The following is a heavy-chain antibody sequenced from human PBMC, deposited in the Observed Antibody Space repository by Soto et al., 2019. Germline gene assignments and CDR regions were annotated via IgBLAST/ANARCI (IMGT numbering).Heavy chain of an antibody. D-gene: IGHD6-19*01. CDR3: ARQVSSSGWYASWVNNWFDP. Sequence: QLQLQESGPGLVKPSETLSLTCTVSGGSISSSSYYWGWIRQPPGKGLEWIGSIYYSGSTYYNPSLKSRFTISVDTSKNQFSLKLSSVTAADTAVYYCARQVSSSGWYASWVNNWFDPWGQGTLVTVSS. J-gene: IGHJ5*02. CDR1: GGSISSSSYY. V-gene: IGHV4-39*01. CDR2: IYYSGST.